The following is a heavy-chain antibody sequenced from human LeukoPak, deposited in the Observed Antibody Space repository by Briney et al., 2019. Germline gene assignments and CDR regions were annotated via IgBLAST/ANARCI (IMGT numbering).Heavy chain of an antibody. Sequence: ASAKVSCKASGYTFTGYYMHWVRQAPGQGLEWMGLINPNSGGTNYAQKFQGRVTMTRDTSISTAYMELIRMITYDTAVYYCSTGQHCGGSCYITSYYYYGMDVWGQGTTVTVSS. CDR1: GYTFTGYY. CDR2: INPNSGGT. J-gene: IGHJ6*02. D-gene: IGHD2-21*01. V-gene: IGHV1-2*02. CDR3: STGQHCGGSCYITSYYYYGMDV.